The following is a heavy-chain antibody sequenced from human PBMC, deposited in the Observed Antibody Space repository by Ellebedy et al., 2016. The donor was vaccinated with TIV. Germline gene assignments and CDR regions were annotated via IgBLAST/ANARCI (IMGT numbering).Heavy chain of an antibody. CDR2: IYSANTT. D-gene: IGHD3-22*01. Sequence: GESLKISCAASGFSVSTTYMKWVRQAPGKGLEWVSVIYSANTTYYADSVKGRFTISRDNSKNTLYLQMNSLRAEDTAVYYCAKGFSDSSGAWGQGTLVTVSS. CDR1: GFSVSTTY. CDR3: AKGFSDSSGA. V-gene: IGHV3-53*01. J-gene: IGHJ4*02.